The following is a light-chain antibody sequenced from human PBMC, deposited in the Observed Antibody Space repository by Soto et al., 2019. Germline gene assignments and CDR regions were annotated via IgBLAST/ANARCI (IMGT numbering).Light chain of an antibody. J-gene: IGKJ1*01. CDR3: LQDYNNPWT. CDR1: QGIRND. V-gene: IGKV1-6*01. CDR2: AAS. Sequence: AIQMTQSPASLSASEGDRVTITCRASQGIRNDLGWYQQKPGTAPKLLIYAASSLETGVPSRFSGSASGTVFTLTISSLQPEDFASYYCLQDYNNPWTFGQGTKVEIK.